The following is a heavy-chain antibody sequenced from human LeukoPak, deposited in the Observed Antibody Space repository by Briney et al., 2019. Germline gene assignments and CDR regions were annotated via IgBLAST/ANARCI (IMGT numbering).Heavy chain of an antibody. J-gene: IGHJ4*02. Sequence: SETLSLTCTVSGGSISTYYWSWIRQPAGKGLEWIGRIYFSGDTNYNPSLKSRVTMSVDTSKNQFSLKLSSVTDADTAVYYCARGYSSSSEPFDYWGQGTLVTVSS. CDR3: ARGYSSSSEPFDY. V-gene: IGHV4-4*07. CDR1: GGSISTYY. D-gene: IGHD6-6*01. CDR2: IYFSGDT.